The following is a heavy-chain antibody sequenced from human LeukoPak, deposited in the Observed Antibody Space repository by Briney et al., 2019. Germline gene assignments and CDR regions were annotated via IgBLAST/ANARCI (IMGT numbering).Heavy chain of an antibody. CDR1: GGSFSGYY. CDR2: INHSGST. V-gene: IGHV4-34*01. J-gene: IGHJ5*02. Sequence: SETLSLTCAVYGGSFSGYYWSWIRQPPGKGLEWIGEINHSGSTNYNPSLKSRVTISVDTSKNQFSLKLSSVTAADKAVYYCARGVRGSGYTGFAPGGREPW. D-gene: IGHD3-10*01. CDR3: ARGVRGSGYTGFAP.